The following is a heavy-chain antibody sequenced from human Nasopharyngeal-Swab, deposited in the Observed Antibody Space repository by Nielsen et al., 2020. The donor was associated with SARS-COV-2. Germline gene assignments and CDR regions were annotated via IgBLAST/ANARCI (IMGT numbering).Heavy chain of an antibody. CDR1: GFTFSSYA. Sequence: GESLKISCAASGFTFSSYAMSWVRQAPGKGLEWVSAISGSGGSTYYADSVKGRFTISRDNSKNTLYLQMNSLRAEDTAVYYCARENGGSVLVSYMDVWGKGTTVTVSS. V-gene: IGHV3-23*01. CDR2: ISGSGGST. CDR3: ARENGGSVLVSYMDV. D-gene: IGHD4-23*01. J-gene: IGHJ6*03.